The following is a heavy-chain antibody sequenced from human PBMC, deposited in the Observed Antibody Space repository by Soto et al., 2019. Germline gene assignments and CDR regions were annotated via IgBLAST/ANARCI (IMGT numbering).Heavy chain of an antibody. CDR3: ARDHKWDGMEV. CDR1: VGSISSGYYY. J-gene: IGHJ6*04. D-gene: IGHD1-26*01. Sequence: SETLSFTCTVSVGSISSGYYYLSWILHPPGKGLEWIGYIYYSGSTYYNPSLKSRVTISVDTYKKQFSLKLSSLTAADTAVYYCARDHKWDGMEVWGNGTTVTVSS. CDR2: IYYSGST. V-gene: IGHV4-30-4*01.